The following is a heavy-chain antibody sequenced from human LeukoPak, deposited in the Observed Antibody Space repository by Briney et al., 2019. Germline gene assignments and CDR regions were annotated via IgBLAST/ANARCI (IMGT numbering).Heavy chain of an antibody. CDR3: ARAVTTALDY. CDR2: IKEDGSEK. V-gene: IGHV3-7*01. D-gene: IGHD4-17*01. J-gene: IGHJ4*02. CDR1: GFTFSSYW. Sequence: GGSLRLSCAVSGFTFSSYWMHWVRQAPGKGLEWVAIIKEDGSEKKYVDSVKGRFTISRDNAKNSLYLQMNSLRAEDTAVYYCARAVTTALDYWGQGTLVTVSS.